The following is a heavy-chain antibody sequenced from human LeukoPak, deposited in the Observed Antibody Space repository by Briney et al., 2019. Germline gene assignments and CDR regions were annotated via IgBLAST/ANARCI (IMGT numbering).Heavy chain of an antibody. CDR3: ARDPGYYYAKTPYDAFDI. D-gene: IGHD3-10*01. CDR1: GFTFSSYA. V-gene: IGHV3-30-3*01. Sequence: GGSLRLSCAASGFTFSSYAMHWVRQAPGKGLEWVAVISYDGSNKYYADSVKGRFTISRDNSKNTLYLQMNSLRAEDTAVYYCARDPGYYYAKTPYDAFDIWGQGTMVTVSS. CDR2: ISYDGSNK. J-gene: IGHJ3*02.